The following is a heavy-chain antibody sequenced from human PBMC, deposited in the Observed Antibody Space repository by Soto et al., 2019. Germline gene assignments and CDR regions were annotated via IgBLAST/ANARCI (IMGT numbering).Heavy chain of an antibody. Sequence: QITLKESGPTLVKPTQTLTLTCTFSGFSLTTRGVAVGWIRQPPGKALEWLALIYWDDDEGYSPSLKSRLTXXXXXXXXXXXLXXXXXXXXXXATYYCAHRPRGFSYYFDYWGQGTLVTVSS. CDR3: AHRPRGFSYYFDY. CDR2: IYWDDDE. J-gene: IGHJ4*02. CDR1: GFSLTTRGVA. V-gene: IGHV2-5*02. D-gene: IGHD3-10*01.